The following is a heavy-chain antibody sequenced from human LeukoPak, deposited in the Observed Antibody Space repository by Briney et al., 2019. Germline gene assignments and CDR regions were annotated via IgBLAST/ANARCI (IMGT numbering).Heavy chain of an antibody. CDR1: GDTFTDYY. V-gene: IGHV1-69-2*01. CDR2: VDPEDGET. CDR3: ATRVVPAARGNWFDP. J-gene: IGHJ5*02. D-gene: IGHD2-2*01. Sequence: ASVKVSCKVSGDTFTDYYMHWVQQAPGKGLEWMGLVDPEDGETIYAEKFQGRVTITADTSTDTAYMELSSLRSEDTAVYYCATRVVPAARGNWFDPWGQGTLVTVSS.